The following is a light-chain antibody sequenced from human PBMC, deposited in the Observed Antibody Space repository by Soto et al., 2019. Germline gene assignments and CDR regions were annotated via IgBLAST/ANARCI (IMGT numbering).Light chain of an antibody. Sequence: DIQMTQSPSSLSASLGDRVTITCRANQDISSYLIWYQHKLGQAPKLLIHAASTLASGVPSRFSGSESGTDFTLPISGLEHEVSATYYFQQSYKTPLTFGQGTKVEIK. CDR2: AAS. V-gene: IGKV1-39*01. CDR1: QDISSY. J-gene: IGKJ1*01. CDR3: QQSYKTPLT.